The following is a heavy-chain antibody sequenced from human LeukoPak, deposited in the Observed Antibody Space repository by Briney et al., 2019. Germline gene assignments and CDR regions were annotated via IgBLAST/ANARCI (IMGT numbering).Heavy chain of an antibody. CDR2: ISGSGGST. CDR1: GFTFSSYA. Sequence: GGSLRLSCAASGFTFSSYAMSWVRQAPGKALEWVSAISGSGGSTYYADSVKGRFTISRDNSKNTLYLQMNSLRAEDTAVYYCAKDYGDCYACYYGMDVWGQGTTVTVSS. V-gene: IGHV3-23*01. CDR3: AKDYGDCYACYYGMDV. D-gene: IGHD2-21*02. J-gene: IGHJ6*02.